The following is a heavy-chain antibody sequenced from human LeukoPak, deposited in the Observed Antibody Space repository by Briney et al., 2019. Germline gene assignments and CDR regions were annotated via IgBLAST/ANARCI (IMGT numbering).Heavy chain of an antibody. CDR3: ARLRITIFGVVIPYYGMDV. D-gene: IGHD3-3*01. Sequence: SVKVSCKASGGTFSSYAISWVRQAPGQGLEWMGGIIPIFGTTNYAQKFQGRVTITADESTSTAYMELSSLRSEDTAVYYCARLRITIFGVVIPYYGMDVWGQGTTVTVSS. J-gene: IGHJ6*02. CDR1: GGTFSSYA. CDR2: IIPIFGTT. V-gene: IGHV1-69*13.